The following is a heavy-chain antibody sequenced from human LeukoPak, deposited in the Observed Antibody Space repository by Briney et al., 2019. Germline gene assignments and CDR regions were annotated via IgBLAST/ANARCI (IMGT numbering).Heavy chain of an antibody. D-gene: IGHD1-1*01. V-gene: IGHV1-46*01. CDR3: ARDNTNWSFDY. CDR2: INLRDGIT. Sequence: GASVKVSCKASGYNFVSYKMHWVRQAPGQGLEWMGIINLRDGITSYAQKFQGRVTVTGDTSTSTFYMELSSLRFEDTAMYYSARDNTNWSFDYWGQGTLVTVSS. J-gene: IGHJ4*02. CDR1: GYNFVSYK.